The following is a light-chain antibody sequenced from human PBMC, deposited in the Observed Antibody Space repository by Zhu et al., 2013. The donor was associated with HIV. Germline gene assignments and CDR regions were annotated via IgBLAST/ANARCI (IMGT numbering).Light chain of an antibody. Sequence: EIVLTQSPATLSLSPGEGATLSCRASQSVRSIYLAWYQQRPGQAPRLLIYGASGRATGIPDRFTGSGSGTDFSLSISRLESEDFAVYYCQQYGRSPLIFGGGTKVEIK. CDR3: QQYGRSPLI. CDR2: GAS. V-gene: IGKV3-20*01. CDR1: QSVRSIY. J-gene: IGKJ4*01.